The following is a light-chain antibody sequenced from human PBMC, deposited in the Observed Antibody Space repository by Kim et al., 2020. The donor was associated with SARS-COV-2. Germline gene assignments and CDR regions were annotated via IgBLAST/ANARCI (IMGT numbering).Light chain of an antibody. CDR3: QHRFTPYT. V-gene: IGKV3-11*01. J-gene: IGKJ2*01. CDR2: DAS. Sequence: LSLYPGERATLSCRASQSVSNYLAWYQQKPGQAPRLLIYDASNRATGIPARFSGSGSGTDFTLSISSLEPEDFAVYYCQHRFTPYTFGQGTKLEI. CDR1: QSVSNY.